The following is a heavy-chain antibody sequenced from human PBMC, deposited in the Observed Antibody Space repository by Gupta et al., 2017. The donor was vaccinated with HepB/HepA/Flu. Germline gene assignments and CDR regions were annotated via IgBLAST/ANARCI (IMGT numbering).Heavy chain of an antibody. Sequence: VRQVSGKGLVWVSGIDSNGNTTRYADSVKGRITISRDNAKNTLNLQMNSLRADDTSVYYCARGHCSSATCPFDYWGQGTLVTVSS. V-gene: IGHV3-74*01. CDR2: IDSNGNTT. J-gene: IGHJ4*02. CDR3: ARGHCSSATCPFDY. D-gene: IGHD2-2*01.